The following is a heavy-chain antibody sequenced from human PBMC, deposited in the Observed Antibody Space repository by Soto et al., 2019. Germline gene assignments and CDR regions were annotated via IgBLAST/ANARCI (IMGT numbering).Heavy chain of an antibody. V-gene: IGHV3-23*01. D-gene: IGHD4-17*01. CDR3: TRWTADGVD. J-gene: IGHJ4*02. Sequence: VQLLESGGGLVQPGGTLRRSCVVSGFTLGPYGVTWVRQVPGKGLEWVSGFSGGSGTTHYRVSVKSRFTISREGPRRTVYLQMNSLGVGETAVYYGTRWTADGVDWGRGMLVTVSS. CDR2: FSGGSGTT. CDR1: GFTLGPYG.